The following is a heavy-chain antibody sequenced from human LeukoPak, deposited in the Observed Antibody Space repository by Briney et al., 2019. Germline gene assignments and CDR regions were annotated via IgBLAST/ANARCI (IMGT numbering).Heavy chain of an antibody. J-gene: IGHJ3*02. V-gene: IGHV4-39*07. CDR3: ARGPYSYDSSGAFDI. CDR1: GGSISNSRDY. Sequence: SETLSLTCTVSGGSISNSRDYWAWIRQPPGKGLEWIANIYYSGSTYYSPSLKSRVTISVDTSKNQFSLKLSSVTAADTAVYFCARGPYSYDSSGAFDIWGQGTMVTVSS. D-gene: IGHD3-22*01. CDR2: IYYSGST.